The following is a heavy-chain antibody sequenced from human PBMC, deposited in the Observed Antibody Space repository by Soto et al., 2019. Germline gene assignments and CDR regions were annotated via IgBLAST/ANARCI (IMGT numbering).Heavy chain of an antibody. D-gene: IGHD5-12*01. V-gene: IGHV3-30*18. CDR2: ISYDGSNK. CDR1: GFTFSSYG. CDR3: AKPIDGYNLLGFDY. Sequence: QVQLVESGGGVVQPGRSLRLSCAASGFTFSSYGMHWVRQAPGKGLEWVAVISYDGSNKYYADSVKGRFTISRDNSKNTLYLQMNSLRAEDTAVYYCAKPIDGYNLLGFDYWSQGTLVTVSS. J-gene: IGHJ4*02.